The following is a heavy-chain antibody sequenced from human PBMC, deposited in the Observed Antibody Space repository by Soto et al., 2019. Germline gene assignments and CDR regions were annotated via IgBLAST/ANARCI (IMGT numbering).Heavy chain of an antibody. CDR3: ASWDYDVLTGYSYDD. J-gene: IGHJ4*02. CDR2: IIPMIGRT. D-gene: IGHD3-9*01. CDR1: GGTFINYR. V-gene: IGHV1-69*01. Sequence: QVQLVQSGAEVKKPGSSVKVSCKASGGTFINYRMGWVRQAPGQGLEWMGGIIPMIGRTNYAQKFQDRVTLTADASRSIAYMELRSLRSEDTAVYYCASWDYDVLTGYSYDDWGQGTLVTVSS.